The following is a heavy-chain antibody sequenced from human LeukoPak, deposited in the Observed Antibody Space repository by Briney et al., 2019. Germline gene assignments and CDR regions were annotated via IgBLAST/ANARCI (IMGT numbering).Heavy chain of an antibody. V-gene: IGHV4-4*02. CDR3: ARGGHNWFDP. Sequence: GSLRLSCAASGFIFSDYAMSWVRQAPGKGLEWIGEIYHSGSTNYNPSLKSRVTISVDKSKNQFSLKLSSVTAADTAVYYCARGGHNWFDPWGQGTLVTVSS. CDR2: IYHSGST. J-gene: IGHJ5*02. CDR1: GFIFSDYA.